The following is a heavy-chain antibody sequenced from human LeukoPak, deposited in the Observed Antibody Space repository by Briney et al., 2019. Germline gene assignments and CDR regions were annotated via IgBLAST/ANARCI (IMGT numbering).Heavy chain of an antibody. CDR1: GFTFDDYA. J-gene: IGHJ4*02. Sequence: SGRSLRLSCAASGFTFDDYAMHWVRQAPGKGLEWVSGISWNSGSIGYADSVKGRFTISRDNAKNSLYLQMNSLRAEDTAVYYCAKNRLGSGISDYWGQGTLVTVSS. D-gene: IGHD1-14*01. CDR2: ISWNSGSI. V-gene: IGHV3-9*01. CDR3: AKNRLGSGISDY.